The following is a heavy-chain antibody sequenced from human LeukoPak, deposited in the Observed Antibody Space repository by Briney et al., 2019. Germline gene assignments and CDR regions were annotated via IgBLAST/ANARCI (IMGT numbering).Heavy chain of an antibody. Sequence: SETLSLTCAVYGGSFSGYYWSWIRQPPGKGLEWFGEINHSGSTNYNPSLKSRVTISVDTSKNQFSLKLSSVTAADTAVYYCARQAGYYFDYWGQGTLVTVSS. D-gene: IGHD6-19*01. CDR2: INHSGST. CDR1: GGSFSGYY. CDR3: ARQAGYYFDY. J-gene: IGHJ4*02. V-gene: IGHV4-34*01.